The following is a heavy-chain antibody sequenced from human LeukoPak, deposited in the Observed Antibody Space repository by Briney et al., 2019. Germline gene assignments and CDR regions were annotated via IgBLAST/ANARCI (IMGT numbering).Heavy chain of an antibody. CDR2: INPNSGGT. CDR1: GYTFTGYY. J-gene: IGHJ6*02. V-gene: IGHV1-2*04. D-gene: IGHD1-1*01. CDR3: ARDPLQVPSRGTTGTNTYYGMDV. Sequence: ASVKVSCKASGYTFTGYYMHWVRQAPGQGLEWMGWINPNSGGTNYAQKFQGWVTMTRDTSISTAYMELSRLRSDDTAVYYCARDPLQVPSRGTTGTNTYYGMDVWGQGTTVTVSS.